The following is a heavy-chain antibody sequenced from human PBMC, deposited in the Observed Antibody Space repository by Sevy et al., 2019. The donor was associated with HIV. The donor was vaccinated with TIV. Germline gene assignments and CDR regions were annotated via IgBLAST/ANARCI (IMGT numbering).Heavy chain of an antibody. CDR2: ISWSSDII. J-gene: IGHJ4*02. CDR1: GFTFDDYA. Sequence: GGSLRLSCAASGFTFDDYAMHWVRQAPGKGLEWVSGISWSSDIIGYADSVKGRFTISRDNAKKSLYLQMNSLTAEDTALYYCAKDLASEGTGYYHCDYWGQGTLVTVSS. D-gene: IGHD3-9*01. CDR3: AKDLASEGTGYYHCDY. V-gene: IGHV3-9*01.